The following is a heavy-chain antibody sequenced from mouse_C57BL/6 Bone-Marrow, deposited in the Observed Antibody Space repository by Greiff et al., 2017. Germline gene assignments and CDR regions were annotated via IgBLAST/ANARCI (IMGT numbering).Heavy chain of an antibody. CDR1: GFTFSDYY. J-gene: IGHJ2*01. CDR3: ARANCEGGLFDY. D-gene: IGHD4-1*01. V-gene: IGHV5-16*01. CDR2: INYDGSST. Sequence: EVKLVESEGGLVQPGSSMKLSCTASGFTFSDYYMAWVRQVPEKGLEWVANINYDGSSTYYLDSLKSRFIISRDNAKNILFLQMSSLKSEDAATYCCARANCEGGLFDYWGQGTTLTVSS.